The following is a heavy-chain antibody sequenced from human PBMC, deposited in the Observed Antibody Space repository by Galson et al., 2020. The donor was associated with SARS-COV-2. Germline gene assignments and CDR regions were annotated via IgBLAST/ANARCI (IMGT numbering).Heavy chain of an antibody. V-gene: IGHV3-33*06. Sequence: QLGESLKISCAASGFTFSSYGMHWVRQAPGKGLEWVAVIWYDGSNKYYADSVKGRFTISRDNSKNTLYLQMNSLRAEDTAVYYCAKDYNDILTGYYHNWFDPWGQGTLVTVSS. CDR2: IWYDGSNK. J-gene: IGHJ5*02. D-gene: IGHD3-9*01. CDR1: GFTFSSYG. CDR3: AKDYNDILTGYYHNWFDP.